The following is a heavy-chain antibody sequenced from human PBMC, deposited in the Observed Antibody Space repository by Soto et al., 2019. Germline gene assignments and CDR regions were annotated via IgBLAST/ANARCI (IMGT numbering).Heavy chain of an antibody. CDR3: ARTLRASRAYYYYGMDV. J-gene: IGHJ6*02. CDR1: GFTFSSYS. Sequence: PGGSLRLSCAASGFTFSSYSMNWVRQAPGKGLEWVSSISSSSSYIYYADSVKGRFTISRDNAKNSLYLQMNSLRAEDTAVYYCARTLRASRAYYYYGMDVWGQGTTVTVS. V-gene: IGHV3-21*01. CDR2: ISSSSSYI.